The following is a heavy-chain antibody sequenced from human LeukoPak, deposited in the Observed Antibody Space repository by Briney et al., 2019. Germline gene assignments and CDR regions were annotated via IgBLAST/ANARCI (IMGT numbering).Heavy chain of an antibody. D-gene: IGHD3-10*01. J-gene: IGHJ6*02. CDR3: AAYGSGSYLFGMDV. CDR1: GFTFSSYA. CDR2: ISGSGGST. Sequence: GGSLRLSCAASGFTFSSYAMSLVRRAPGKGLEWVSAISGSGGSTYYADSVKGRFTISRDNSKNTLYLQMNSLRAEDTAVYYCAAYGSGSYLFGMDVWGQGTTVTVSS. V-gene: IGHV3-23*01.